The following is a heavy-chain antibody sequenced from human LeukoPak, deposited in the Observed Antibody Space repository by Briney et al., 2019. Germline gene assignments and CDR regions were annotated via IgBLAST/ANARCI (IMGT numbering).Heavy chain of an antibody. CDR2: IYTSGST. CDR1: GFTFSNAW. CDR3: AREGYSYGLGSLFDY. J-gene: IGHJ4*02. Sequence: KPGGSLRLSCAASGFTFSNAWMSWVRQAPGKGLEWIGRIYTSGSTNYNPSLKSRVTISVDTSKSQFSLKLSSVTAADTAVYYCAREGYSYGLGSLFDYWGQGTLVTVSS. D-gene: IGHD5-18*01. V-gene: IGHV4-4*07.